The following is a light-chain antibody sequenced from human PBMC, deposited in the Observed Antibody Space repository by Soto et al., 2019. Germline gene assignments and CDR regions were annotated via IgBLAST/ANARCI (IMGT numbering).Light chain of an antibody. CDR2: VDS. J-gene: IGLJ1*01. CDR3: QVWDTIGDHYV. V-gene: IGLV3-21*02. Sequence: SYELTQPPSVSVAPGQTARITCGGNNIESKSVHWYQQRPGQAPVLVIYVDSDRPSGIPDRFSASTSGNTAALTISRVEAGDEADYYCQVWDTIGDHYVFGSGTKLTVL. CDR1: NIESKS.